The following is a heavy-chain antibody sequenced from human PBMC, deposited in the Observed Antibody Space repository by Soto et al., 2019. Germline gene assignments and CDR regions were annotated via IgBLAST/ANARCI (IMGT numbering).Heavy chain of an antibody. J-gene: IGHJ6*02. CDR1: GGTFSSYA. CDR2: IIPIFGTA. CDR3: AREGITIFGVVISAYGMDV. D-gene: IGHD3-3*01. Sequence: QVQLVQSGAEVKKPGSSVKVSCKASGGTFSSYAISWVRQAPGQGLEWMGGIIPIFGTAHYAQKFQGRVTITADEYTSTAYMELSSLRSEDTAVYYCAREGITIFGVVISAYGMDVWGQGTTVTVSS. V-gene: IGHV1-69*12.